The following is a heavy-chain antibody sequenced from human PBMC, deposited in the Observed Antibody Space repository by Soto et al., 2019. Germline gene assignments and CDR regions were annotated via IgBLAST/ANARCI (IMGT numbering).Heavy chain of an antibody. CDR2: IIPIFGTA. Sequence: AASVKVSCKASGGTFSSYAISCVRQAPGQGLEWMGGIIPIFGTANYAQKFQGRVTITADESTSTACMELSSLRSEDTAVYYCARGSVTTVYNWFDPWGQGTLVTVSS. CDR3: ARGSVTTVYNWFDP. CDR1: GGTFSSYA. D-gene: IGHD4-17*01. J-gene: IGHJ5*02. V-gene: IGHV1-69*13.